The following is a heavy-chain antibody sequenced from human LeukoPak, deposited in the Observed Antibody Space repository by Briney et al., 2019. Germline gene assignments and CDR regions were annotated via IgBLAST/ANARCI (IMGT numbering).Heavy chain of an antibody. V-gene: IGHV3-23*01. CDR2: ISGSGGST. J-gene: IGHJ5*02. CDR1: GFTFSSYA. CDR3: AKDLVRKGYCSSTSCFDNWFDP. D-gene: IGHD2-2*01. Sequence: GGSLRLSCAASGFTFSSYAMSWVRQAPGKGLEWVSAISGSGGSTYYADSVKGRFTISRDNSKNTLYLQMNSLRAEDTAVYYCAKDLVRKGYCSSTSCFDNWFDPWGQGTLVTVSS.